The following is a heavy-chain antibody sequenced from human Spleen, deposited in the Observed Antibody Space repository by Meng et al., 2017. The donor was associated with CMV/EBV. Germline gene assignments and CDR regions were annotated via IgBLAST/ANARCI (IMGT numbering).Heavy chain of an antibody. CDR1: AFRPYA. Sequence: AFRPYAVTWVRPAPGHGLGWMGGFIPVFGAPDYAPKFQDRLTITTDESTSSSYMDLSGLTSEDTAVYYCARQGIFGLVMPVPYFDPWGQGTLVTVSS. D-gene: IGHD3-3*01. CDR3: ARQGIFGLVMPVPYFDP. V-gene: IGHV1-69*05. J-gene: IGHJ5*02. CDR2: FIPVFGAP.